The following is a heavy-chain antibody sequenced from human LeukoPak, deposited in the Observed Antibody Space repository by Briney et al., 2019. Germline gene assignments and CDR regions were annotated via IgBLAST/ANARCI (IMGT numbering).Heavy chain of an antibody. V-gene: IGHV4-34*01. CDR3: ARAQPPSSDGSTYYAGGFYYYDN. D-gene: IGHD2-15*01. Sequence: SETLSLTCAVYGGSFSGYYWSWIRQTPGKGLEWMGEINHSGSAKYNPSLKSRVTISVTLSKNQFSLDLSSVTAADTGVYYCARAQPPSSDGSTYYAGGFYYYDNWGQGTLVTVSS. CDR1: GGSFSGYY. J-gene: IGHJ4*02. CDR2: INHSGSA.